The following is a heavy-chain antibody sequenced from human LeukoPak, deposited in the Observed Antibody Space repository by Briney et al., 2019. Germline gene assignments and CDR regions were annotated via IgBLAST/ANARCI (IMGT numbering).Heavy chain of an antibody. CDR1: GGSVSSSSYY. D-gene: IGHD3-10*01. CDR3: ARYGRLSRGWFDP. CDR2: IYHSGST. Sequence: SETLSLTCTVSGGSVSSSSYYWGWIRQPPGKGLEWIGSIYHSGSTNYNPSLKSRVTISVDKSKNQFSLKLSSVTAADTAVYYCARYGRLSRGWFDPWGQGTLVTVSS. J-gene: IGHJ5*02. V-gene: IGHV4-39*07.